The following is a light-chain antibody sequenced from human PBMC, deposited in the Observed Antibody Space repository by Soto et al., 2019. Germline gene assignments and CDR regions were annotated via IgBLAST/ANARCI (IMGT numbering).Light chain of an antibody. CDR1: QSVLYSSTNKNY. Sequence: DIVMTQSPDSLAVSLGERATINCKSSQSVLYSSTNKNYLAWYQQKPGQPPKVLIYWASTRESGVPDRFSVSGSLTDFTRTNSLQQTEFVAVYSCQQYYRSPSRFGHGTQVE. CDR2: WAS. CDR3: QQYYRSPSR. V-gene: IGKV4-1*01. J-gene: IGKJ1*01.